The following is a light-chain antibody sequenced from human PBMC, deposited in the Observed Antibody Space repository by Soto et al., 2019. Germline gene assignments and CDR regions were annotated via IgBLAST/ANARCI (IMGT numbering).Light chain of an antibody. CDR2: EGS. Sequence: QSALTQPASVSGSAGRSITISCTGASSDVGSYNLVSWYQQHPGKAPKLMIYEGSKRPSGVSNRFSGSKSGNTASLTISGLQAEDEGDYYCCSYAGSSTPYVFGTGTKLTV. CDR3: CSYAGSSTPYV. V-gene: IGLV2-23*01. J-gene: IGLJ1*01. CDR1: SSDVGSYNL.